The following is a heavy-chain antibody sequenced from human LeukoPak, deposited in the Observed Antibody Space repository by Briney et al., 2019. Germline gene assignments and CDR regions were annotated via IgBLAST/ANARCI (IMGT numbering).Heavy chain of an antibody. J-gene: IGHJ2*01. V-gene: IGHV3-7*01. CDR3: ARDGPRITMIRGVLSRYWYFDL. CDR2: IKHDGSEK. Sequence: GGSLRLSCAASGVTLSSYWMSWVRQAPGKGLEWVANIKHDGSEKYYVDSVKGRFTISRDNAKNSLYLQMNSLRAEDTAVYYCARDGPRITMIRGVLSRYWYFDLWGRGTLVTVSS. CDR1: GVTLSSYW. D-gene: IGHD3-10*01.